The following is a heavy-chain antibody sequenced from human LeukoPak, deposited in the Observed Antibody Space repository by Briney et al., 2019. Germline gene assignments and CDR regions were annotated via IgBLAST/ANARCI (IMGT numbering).Heavy chain of an antibody. Sequence: GRSPRLSCAASGFTFSSYAMHWVRQAPGKGLEWVAVISYDGSNKYYADSVKGRFTISRDNSKNTLYLQMNSLRAEDTAVYYCARDSPWVVVVPAAIREYYYYGMDVWGQGTTVTVSS. CDR1: GFTFSSYA. J-gene: IGHJ6*02. CDR2: ISYDGSNK. D-gene: IGHD2-2*02. V-gene: IGHV3-30-3*01. CDR3: ARDSPWVVVVPAAIREYYYYGMDV.